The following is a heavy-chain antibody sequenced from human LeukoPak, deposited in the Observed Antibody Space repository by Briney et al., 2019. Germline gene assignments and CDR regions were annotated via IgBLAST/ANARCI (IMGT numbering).Heavy chain of an antibody. D-gene: IGHD3-16*01. CDR2: ISGSGGST. CDR3: AKDRRIMSAKYGMDV. CDR1: GFTFSSYA. V-gene: IGHV3-23*01. Sequence: SGGSLRLSCAASGFTFSSYAMSWVRQAPGKGLEWVSAISGSGGSTYYADSVKGRLTISRDNSKNSVYLELNSLRSEDTAVYYCAKDRRIMSAKYGMDVWGQGTTVTVSS. J-gene: IGHJ6*02.